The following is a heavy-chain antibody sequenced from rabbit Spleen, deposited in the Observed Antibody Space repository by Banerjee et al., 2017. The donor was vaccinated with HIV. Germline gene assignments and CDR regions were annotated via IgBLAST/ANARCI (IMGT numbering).Heavy chain of an antibody. V-gene: IGHV1S40*01. CDR2: IDTGSSGFT. J-gene: IGHJ6*01. CDR1: GVSFSSNSY. CDR3: ARDTSSSFSSYGMDL. D-gene: IGHD1-1*01. Sequence: QSLEESGGDLVKPGASLTLPCTASGVSFSSNSYMCWVRQAPGKGLEWIACIDTGSSGFTYFATWAKGRFAISKTSSTTVTLQMTRLTAADTATYFCARDTSSSFSSYGMDLWGPGTLVTVS.